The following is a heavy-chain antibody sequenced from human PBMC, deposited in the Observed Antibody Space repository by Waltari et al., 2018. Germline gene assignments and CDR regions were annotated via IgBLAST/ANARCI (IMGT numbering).Heavy chain of an antibody. CDR1: GFTLSSFW. CDR2: IKQDGGEK. CDR3: ATSGWYCFDY. Sequence: EVQLVESGGGLVQPGGSLRLSCAASGFTLSSFWMNWVRQTPGKGLEWVAGIKQDGGEKYDADSVKGRFTISRDNAKNSLYLQMNSLRAEDTAVYYCATSGWYCFDYWGQGTLVTVSS. D-gene: IGHD6-19*01. V-gene: IGHV3-7*01. J-gene: IGHJ4*02.